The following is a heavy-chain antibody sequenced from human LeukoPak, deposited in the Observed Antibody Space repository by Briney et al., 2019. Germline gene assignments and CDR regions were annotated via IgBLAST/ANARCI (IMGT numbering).Heavy chain of an antibody. Sequence: GASVKVSCKASGYTFTGYCMHWVQQAPGQGLEWMGWIYPNSGATKYAQKFQGRVTMTRDTSISTAYMELSGLRSDDTAVYYCGTLLSNGPFDYWGQGSLVTVSS. CDR3: GTLLSNGPFDY. V-gene: IGHV1-2*02. CDR1: GYTFTGYC. CDR2: IYPNSGAT. J-gene: IGHJ4*02.